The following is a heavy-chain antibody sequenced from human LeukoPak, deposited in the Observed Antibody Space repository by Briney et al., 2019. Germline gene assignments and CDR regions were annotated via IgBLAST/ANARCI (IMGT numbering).Heavy chain of an antibody. D-gene: IGHD1-26*01. J-gene: IGHJ3*02. CDR1: GYTFTYRY. V-gene: IGHV1-45*02. Sequence: GASVKVSCKASGYTFTYRYLHWVRQAPGQALEWMGWITPFNGNTNYAQKFQGRVTITRDRSMSTAYMELSSLRSEDTAMYYCASLNWELLGPDAFDIWGQGTMVTVSS. CDR3: ASLNWELLGPDAFDI. CDR2: ITPFNGNT.